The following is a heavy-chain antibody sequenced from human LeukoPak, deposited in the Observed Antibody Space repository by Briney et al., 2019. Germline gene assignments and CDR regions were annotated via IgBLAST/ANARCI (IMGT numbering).Heavy chain of an antibody. Sequence: SGPELVKHTQTLTLTCYFTGFSLSTSGMCVSWIRQPPANALEWLALIDWDDDKYYSTSLKTRLTISKATSKNQVVLTMTNMDPVDTATYYCARSDGGGCYSFGIWGQGTMVTVSS. CDR1: GFSLSTSGMC. V-gene: IGHV2-70*01. CDR3: ARSDGGGCYSFGI. CDR2: IDWDDDK. D-gene: IGHD2-15*01. J-gene: IGHJ3*02.